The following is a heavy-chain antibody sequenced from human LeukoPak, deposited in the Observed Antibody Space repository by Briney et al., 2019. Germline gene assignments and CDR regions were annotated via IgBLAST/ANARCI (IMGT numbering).Heavy chain of an antibody. CDR1: GDSSSSGSNY. Sequence: SQTLSLSSTVSGDSSSSGSNYWGWIRQPPGKGLEWIGSIYDSGSSYYNPPLKSTVTISVDTSKNQISLKLSCVTATDMPEYSCARRLVATVLFDLWGQGTLVRVSS. V-gene: IGHV4-39*01. J-gene: IGHJ5*02. CDR3: ARRLVATVLFDL. D-gene: IGHD5-12*01. CDR2: IYDSGSS.